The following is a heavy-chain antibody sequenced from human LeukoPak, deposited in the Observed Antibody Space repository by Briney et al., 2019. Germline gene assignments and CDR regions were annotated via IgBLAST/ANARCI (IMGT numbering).Heavy chain of an antibody. J-gene: IGHJ4*02. CDR3: ARDAYKRVTGDSTFDY. D-gene: IGHD3-16*01. CDR1: GYTFTGYY. V-gene: IGHV1-2*02. Sequence: GASVKVSCKASGYTFTGYYMHWVRQAPGQGLEWMGWINPNSGGTNYAQKFQGRVTMTRDTSISTAYMELSRLRSDDTAVYYCARDAYKRVTGDSTFDYWGQGTLVTVSS. CDR2: INPNSGGT.